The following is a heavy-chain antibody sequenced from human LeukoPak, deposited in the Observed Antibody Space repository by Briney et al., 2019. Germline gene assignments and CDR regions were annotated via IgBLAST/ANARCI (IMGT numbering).Heavy chain of an antibody. CDR1: GGSISSYY. Sequence: PSETLSLTCTVSGGSISSYYWSWIRQPPGKGLEWIGYIYYSGSTNYNPSLKSRVTISVDTSKNQFSLKLSSVTAAGTAVYYCARGGIVVVPAANPDYYYMDVWGKGTTVTVSS. D-gene: IGHD2-2*01. J-gene: IGHJ6*03. CDR2: IYYSGST. V-gene: IGHV4-59*01. CDR3: ARGGIVVVPAANPDYYYMDV.